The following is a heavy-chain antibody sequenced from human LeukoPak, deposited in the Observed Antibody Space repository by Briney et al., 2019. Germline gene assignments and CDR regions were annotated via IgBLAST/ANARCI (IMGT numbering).Heavy chain of an antibody. CDR1: GFTFSSYS. Sequence: PGGSLRLSCAASGFTFSSYSMNWVRQAPGKGLEWVSYISSSSSTIYYADSVKGRFTISRDNAKNTLSLQMNSLRAEDTAVYHCLRAPSSNRAYDYWGQGTLVTVSS. V-gene: IGHV3-48*04. J-gene: IGHJ4*02. D-gene: IGHD1-14*01. CDR3: LRAPSSNRAYDY. CDR2: ISSSSSTI.